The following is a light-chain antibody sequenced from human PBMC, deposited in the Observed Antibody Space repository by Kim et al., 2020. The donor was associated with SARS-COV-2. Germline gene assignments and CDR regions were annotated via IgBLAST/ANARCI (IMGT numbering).Light chain of an antibody. Sequence: ASMGSRVPRTCRASQGIRNDLGWFQQEPRKAPASRIYGGSTVQSRVPSRFRGSGSGTEFTLTISSLQPEDFATYYCLQHHAYPRTFGQGTKVDIK. CDR2: GGS. CDR3: LQHHAYPRT. J-gene: IGKJ1*01. V-gene: IGKV1-17*01. CDR1: QGIRND.